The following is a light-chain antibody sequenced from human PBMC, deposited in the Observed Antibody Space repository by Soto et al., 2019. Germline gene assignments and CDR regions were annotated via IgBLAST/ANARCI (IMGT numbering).Light chain of an antibody. Sequence: QSVLTQPRSVSGSPGQSITISCTGTTNDVGGYNYVSWYQQHPGKAPKLLIFEVSSRPSGVPNRFSGSKSGNTASLTISALQAEDEADYFCNSYTSSTSRPYVFGTGTKVTVL. V-gene: IGLV2-14*01. CDR3: NSYTSSTSRPYV. J-gene: IGLJ1*01. CDR1: TNDVGGYNY. CDR2: EVS.